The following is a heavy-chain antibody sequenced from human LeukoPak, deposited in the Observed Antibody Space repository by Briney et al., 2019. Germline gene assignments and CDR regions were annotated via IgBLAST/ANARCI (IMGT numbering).Heavy chain of an antibody. V-gene: IGHV4-4*02. CDR1: GGSISSSNW. Sequence: PSETLSLTCAVSGGSISSSNWWSWVRQPPGKGLEWIGEINHSGSTNYNPSLKSRVTISVDTSKNQFSLKLSSVTAADTAVYYCARFLKAIFGVVIRARGWFDPWGQGTLVTASS. D-gene: IGHD3-3*01. CDR2: INHSGST. CDR3: ARFLKAIFGVVIRARGWFDP. J-gene: IGHJ5*02.